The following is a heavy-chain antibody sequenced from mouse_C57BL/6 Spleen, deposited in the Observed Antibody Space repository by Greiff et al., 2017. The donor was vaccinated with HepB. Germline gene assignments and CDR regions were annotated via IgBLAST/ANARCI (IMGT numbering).Heavy chain of an antibody. Sequence: QVQLQQSGAELARPGASVKLSCKASGYTFTSYGISWVKQRTGQGLEWIGEIYPRSGNTYYNEKFKGKATLTADKSSSTAYMELRSLTSEDSAVYFCARKGDYEGGYAMDYWGQGTSVTVSS. CDR1: GYTFTSYG. CDR2: IYPRSGNT. D-gene: IGHD2-4*01. V-gene: IGHV1-81*01. CDR3: ARKGDYEGGYAMDY. J-gene: IGHJ4*01.